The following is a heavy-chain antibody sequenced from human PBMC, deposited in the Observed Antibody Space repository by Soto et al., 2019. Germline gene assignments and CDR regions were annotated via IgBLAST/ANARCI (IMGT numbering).Heavy chain of an antibody. V-gene: IGHV3-74*01. Sequence: GGSLRLSCAASGFTFSSYWMHWVRQAPGKGLVWVSRINSDGSSTSYADSVKGRFTISRDNAKNTLYLQMNSLRAEDTAVYYCARDRSPWFGGLYYYGMDVWGQGTTVTVSS. J-gene: IGHJ6*02. CDR1: GFTFSSYW. CDR3: ARDRSPWFGGLYYYGMDV. D-gene: IGHD3-10*01. CDR2: INSDGSST.